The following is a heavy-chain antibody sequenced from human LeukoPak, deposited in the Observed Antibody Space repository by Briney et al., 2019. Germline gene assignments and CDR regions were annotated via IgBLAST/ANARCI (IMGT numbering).Heavy chain of an antibody. Sequence: SETLSLTCTVSGGSIRNGDYSWGWIRQPPGKGLEWIAYIYHNGTAYYNPSLRSQVAISVDTSKNQFSLKLTSVTAADTAVYYCARGYCSGARCYYPWGQGTLVTVSS. CDR2: IYHNGTA. CDR1: GGSIRNGDYS. J-gene: IGHJ5*02. CDR3: ARGYCSGARCYYP. V-gene: IGHV4-30-2*05. D-gene: IGHD2-15*01.